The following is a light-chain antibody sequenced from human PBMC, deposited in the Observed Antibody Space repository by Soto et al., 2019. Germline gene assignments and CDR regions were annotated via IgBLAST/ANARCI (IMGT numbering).Light chain of an antibody. CDR1: QGISSY. V-gene: IGKV1-9*01. CDR3: QQYNNWPAIT. CDR2: APS. J-gene: IGKJ5*01. Sequence: QLTQSPSSLSASVRDRVTITCRASQGISSYLAWYQQKPGKAPKLLIYAPSTLQSGVPSRFSGSGSGTEFTLTISSLQSEDFAVYYCQQYNNWPAITFGQGTRLEI.